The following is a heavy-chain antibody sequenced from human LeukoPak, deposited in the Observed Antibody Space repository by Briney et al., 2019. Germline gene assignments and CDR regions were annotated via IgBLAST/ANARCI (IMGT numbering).Heavy chain of an antibody. CDR2: IYYSGTT. J-gene: IGHJ6*03. Sequence: SETLSLTCSVSGGSISSSSYYWHWIRQPPGKGLEWVGSIYYSGTTYYNSSLKSRVTISEDTSKNRFSLMLTSVTAADTAVYYCARQVSDYFYYYIDVWGEGTTVIVSS. CDR1: GGSISSSSYY. V-gene: IGHV4-39*01. CDR3: ARQVSDYFYYYIDV.